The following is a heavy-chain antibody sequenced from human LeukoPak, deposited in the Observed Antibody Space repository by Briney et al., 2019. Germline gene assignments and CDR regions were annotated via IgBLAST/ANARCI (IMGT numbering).Heavy chain of an antibody. D-gene: IGHD3-3*01. Sequence: SETLSLTCTVSGGSISSSSYYWGWIRQPPGKGLEWIGSIYYSGSTYYNPSLKSRVTISVDTSKNQFSLKLSSVTAADTAVYYCEVRYYDFWSGNYYFDSWGQGTLVTVSP. CDR1: GGSISSSSYY. V-gene: IGHV4-39*07. J-gene: IGHJ4*02. CDR3: EVRYYDFWSGNYYFDS. CDR2: IYYSGST.